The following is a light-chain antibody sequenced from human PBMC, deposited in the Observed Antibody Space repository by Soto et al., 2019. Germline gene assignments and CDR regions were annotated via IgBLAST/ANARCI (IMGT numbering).Light chain of an antibody. CDR1: QSVSSN. CDR3: QHYNNWPYT. Sequence: EIVMTQSPATLSVSPGERATLSCRASQSVSSNLAWYQQKPGQAPRLLIYGASTRATGIPARFSGSGSGTEFTLTISSLQSEDFAVYYCQHYNNWPYTLGQGTKVDIK. J-gene: IGKJ2*01. V-gene: IGKV3-15*01. CDR2: GAS.